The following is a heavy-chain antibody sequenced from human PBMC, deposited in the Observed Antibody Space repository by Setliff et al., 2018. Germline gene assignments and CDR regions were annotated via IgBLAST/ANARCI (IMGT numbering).Heavy chain of an antibody. CDR2: IYYSGST. J-gene: IGHJ5*02. V-gene: IGHV4-59*11. CDR1: GGSISSHY. D-gene: IGHD3-22*01. Sequence: SETLSLTCTVSGGSISSHYWSWIRQPPGKGLEWIGSIYYSGSTNYNPSLKSRVTISVDTSKNQFSLKLSSVTVADTAVYYCARSGYDSSGYYHWGQGTLVTVSS. CDR3: ARSGYDSSGYYH.